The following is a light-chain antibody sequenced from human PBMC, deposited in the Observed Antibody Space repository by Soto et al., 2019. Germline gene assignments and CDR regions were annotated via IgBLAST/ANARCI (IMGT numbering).Light chain of an antibody. V-gene: IGKV2-30*01. CDR3: MQGTHWPVT. CDR2: KVS. J-gene: IGKJ1*01. Sequence: DVVMTQSPLSLPVTLGQPASISCRSSQSLLYSGGNTYLNWFQQRPGQSPRRLIYKVSNRDSGVPDRFSGSGSGPDFTLKISRVEAEDVGVYYCMQGTHWPVTFGQGTKVEIK. CDR1: QSLLYSGGNTY.